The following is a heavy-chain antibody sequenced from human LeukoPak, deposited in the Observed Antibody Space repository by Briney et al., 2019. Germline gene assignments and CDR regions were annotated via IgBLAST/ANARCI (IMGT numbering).Heavy chain of an antibody. D-gene: IGHD6-13*01. CDR3: ARRLTAAPPGY. Sequence: SETLSLTCTVSGGSISSSSYYWGWIRQPPGKGLEWIGSIYYSGSTYYNPSLKSRVTISVDTSKNQFSLKLSSVTAADTAVYYCARRLTAAPPGYWGQGTLVTVSS. J-gene: IGHJ4*02. V-gene: IGHV4-39*01. CDR1: GGSISSSSYY. CDR2: IYYSGST.